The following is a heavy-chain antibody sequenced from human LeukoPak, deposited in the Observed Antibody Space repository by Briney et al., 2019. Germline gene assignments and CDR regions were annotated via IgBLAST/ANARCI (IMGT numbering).Heavy chain of an antibody. CDR2: INPSGGST. CDR1: GYTFTSYY. D-gene: IGHD3-22*01. J-gene: IGHJ5*02. CDR3: ARVVREPSRYYYEPYGWFDP. Sequence: VASVKVSCKASGYTFTSYYMHWVRQAPGQGLEGMGLINPSGGSTIYAQKFQGRVTMTRDTSTSTVYMELSSLRSEDTAVYYCARVVREPSRYYYEPYGWFDPWGQGTLVTVSS. V-gene: IGHV1-46*03.